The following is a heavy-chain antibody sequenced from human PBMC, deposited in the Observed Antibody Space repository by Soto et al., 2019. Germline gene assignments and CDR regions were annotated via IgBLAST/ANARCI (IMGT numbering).Heavy chain of an antibody. CDR1: GFTFSSYG. Sequence: GSLRLSCAASGFTFSSYGMHWVRQAPGRGLEWVAVISYDGSNKYYADSVKGRFTISRDNSKNTLYLQMNSLRAEDTAVYYCAKDRGSIAARPTLMDVWGQGTTVTVSS. CDR3: AKDRGSIAARPTLMDV. CDR2: ISYDGSNK. D-gene: IGHD6-6*01. V-gene: IGHV3-30*18. J-gene: IGHJ6*02.